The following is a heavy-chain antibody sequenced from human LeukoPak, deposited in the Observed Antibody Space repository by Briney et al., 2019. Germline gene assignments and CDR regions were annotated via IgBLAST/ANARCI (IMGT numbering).Heavy chain of an antibody. D-gene: IGHD1-1*01. CDR1: GFTFSSYG. V-gene: IGHV3-7*01. CDR2: INQDGGAK. J-gene: IGHJ4*02. Sequence: GGSPRLSCAASGFTFSSYGMSWVRQAPGKGLEWVANINQDGGAKYYVDSLKGRFTISRDNIEKSLYLQLNSLTADDTAVYFCARAPTTGTVDYWGQGTLVTVSS. CDR3: ARAPTTGTVDY.